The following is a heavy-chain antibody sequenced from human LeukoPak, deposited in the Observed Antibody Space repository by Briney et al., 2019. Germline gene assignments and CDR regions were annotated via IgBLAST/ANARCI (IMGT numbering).Heavy chain of an antibody. CDR2: IYHSGST. CDR1: GGSISSGGYS. CDR3: ARGVHIAAAQYGY. Sequence: SQTLSLTCAVSGGSISSGGYSWSWIRQPPGKGLEWIGYIYHSGSTYYNPSLKSRVTISVDTSKNQFSLKLSSVTAADTAVYYCARGVHIAAAQYGYWGQGTLVTASS. V-gene: IGHV4-30-2*01. J-gene: IGHJ4*02. D-gene: IGHD6-13*01.